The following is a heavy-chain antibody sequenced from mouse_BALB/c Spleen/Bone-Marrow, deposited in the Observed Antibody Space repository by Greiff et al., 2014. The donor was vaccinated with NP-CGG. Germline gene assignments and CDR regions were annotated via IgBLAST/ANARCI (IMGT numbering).Heavy chain of an antibody. Sequence: EVMLVESGGGLVQPGGSLKLSCVASGFTFSSYGMSWVRQTPDKRLELVATINNNGGSTYYPDSVKGQFTISRDNAKNTLYLQMSSLKSEDTAMYYCARVYGWYFDVWCAGTSVTVS. J-gene: IGHJ1*01. D-gene: IGHD1-1*01. CDR1: GFTFSSYG. V-gene: IGHV5-6-3*01. CDR3: ARVYGWYFDV. CDR2: INNNGGST.